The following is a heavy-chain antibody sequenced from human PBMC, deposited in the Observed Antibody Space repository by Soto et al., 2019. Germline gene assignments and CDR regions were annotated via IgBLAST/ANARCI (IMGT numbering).Heavy chain of an antibody. V-gene: IGHV4-59*01. CDR2: IYYSGST. CDR1: GGSISSYY. Sequence: TSETLSLTCTVSGGSISSYYWSWIRQPPGKGLEWIGYIYYSGSTNYNPSLKSRVTISVDTSKNQFSLKLSSVTAADTAVYYCAGDTHDYGDYGGYYYYGMDVWGQGTTVTVSS. J-gene: IGHJ6*02. D-gene: IGHD4-17*01. CDR3: AGDTHDYGDYGGYYYYGMDV.